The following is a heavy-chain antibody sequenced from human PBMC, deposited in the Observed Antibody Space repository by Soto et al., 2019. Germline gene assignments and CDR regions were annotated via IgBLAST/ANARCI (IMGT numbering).Heavy chain of an antibody. CDR3: ARDLRLAFDI. V-gene: IGHV3-21*05. J-gene: IGHJ3*02. Sequence: EVQLVESGGGLVQPGGSLRLSCAASGFTFSSYSMNWVRQAPGKGLEWVSYISSSSSYIYYADSVKGRFTISRDNAKNSLYLQMNSLRAEDTAVYYCARDLRLAFDIWGQGTMVTVSS. CDR1: GFTFSSYS. D-gene: IGHD3-16*01. CDR2: ISSSSSYI.